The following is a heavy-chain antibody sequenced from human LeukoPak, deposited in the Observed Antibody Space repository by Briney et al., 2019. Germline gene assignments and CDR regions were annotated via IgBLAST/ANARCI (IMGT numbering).Heavy chain of an antibody. CDR2: INHSGST. J-gene: IGHJ4*02. CDR3: ARDRIAVADLSGSKLHTRFDY. D-gene: IGHD6-19*01. CDR1: GGSFSGYY. Sequence: SETLSLTCAVYGGSFSGYYWSWIRQPPGKGLEWIGEINHSGSTNYNPSLKSRVTISVDTSKNQFSLKLSSVTAADTAVYYCARDRIAVADLSGSKLHTRFDYWGQGTLVTVSS. V-gene: IGHV4-34*01.